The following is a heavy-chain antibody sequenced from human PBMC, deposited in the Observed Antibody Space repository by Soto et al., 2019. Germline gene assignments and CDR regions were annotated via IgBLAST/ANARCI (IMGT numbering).Heavy chain of an antibody. CDR2: IWYDGSNK. Sequence: PGGSLRLSCAASGFTFSSYGMHWVRQAPGKGLEWVAVIWYDGSNKYYADSVKGRFTISRDNSKNTLYLQMNSLRAEDTAVYYCARNLNGYGNWDYWGQGNLVTVSS. CDR1: GFTFSSYG. V-gene: IGHV3-33*01. CDR3: ARNLNGYGNWDY. J-gene: IGHJ4*02. D-gene: IGHD1-1*01.